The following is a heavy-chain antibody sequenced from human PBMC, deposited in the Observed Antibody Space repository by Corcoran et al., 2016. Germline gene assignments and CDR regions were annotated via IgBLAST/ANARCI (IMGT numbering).Heavy chain of an antibody. V-gene: IGHV4-34*01. Sequence: QVQLQQWGAGLLKPSETLSLTCAVYGGSFSGYYWSWIRQPPGKGLEWIGEINHSGSTNYNPSLKSRVTISVDTSKNQFSLKLSPVTAADTAVYYCARDSYDYSNYPFSYYYGMDVWGQGTTVTVSS. CDR2: INHSGST. J-gene: IGHJ6*02. CDR1: GGSFSGYY. D-gene: IGHD4-4*01. CDR3: ARDSYDYSNYPFSYYYGMDV.